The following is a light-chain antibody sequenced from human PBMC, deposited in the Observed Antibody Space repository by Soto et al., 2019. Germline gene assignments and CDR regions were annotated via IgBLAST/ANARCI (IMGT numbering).Light chain of an antibody. Sequence: DIVMTQSPDFMAVSLGERATMNCKSSQSIFDRSYDKKYLVWYQQKPGQAPKLLIYWATARESGVPDRFSGSGSETDFTLTISSMQAEDAAVYYCQQYYSLPLTFGPGTKVDI. J-gene: IGKJ3*01. CDR2: WAT. CDR1: QSIFDRSYDKKY. CDR3: QQYYSLPLT. V-gene: IGKV4-1*01.